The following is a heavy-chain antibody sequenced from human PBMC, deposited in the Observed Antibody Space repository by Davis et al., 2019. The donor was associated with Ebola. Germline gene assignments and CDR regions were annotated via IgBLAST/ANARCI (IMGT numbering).Heavy chain of an antibody. Sequence: SVKVSCKASGGTFSSYAISWVRQAPGQGLEWMGGIIPIFGTANYAQKFQGRVTITADESTSTAYMELSSLRSEDTAVYYCARAMVRGVYYYYYMDVWGKGTTVTVSS. CDR3: ARAMVRGVYYYYYMDV. V-gene: IGHV1-69*13. CDR2: IIPIFGTA. J-gene: IGHJ6*03. D-gene: IGHD3-10*01. CDR1: GGTFSSYA.